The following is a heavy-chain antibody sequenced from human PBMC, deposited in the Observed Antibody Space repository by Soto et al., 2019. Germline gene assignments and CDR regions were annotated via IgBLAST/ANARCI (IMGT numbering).Heavy chain of an antibody. V-gene: IGHV1-18*01. CDR3: ARDRYDSSGYYLGADY. Sequence: QVQLVQSGAEVKKPGASVKVSCKASGYTFTRYGFSWVRQAPGQGLEWMGCISGPNGNTNYAQKLQGRVTMTTDTSTSTGYMELRSLRSDDTAVYYCARDRYDSSGYYLGADYWGQGTLVTVSS. D-gene: IGHD3-22*01. CDR1: GYTFTRYG. J-gene: IGHJ4*02. CDR2: ISGPNGNT.